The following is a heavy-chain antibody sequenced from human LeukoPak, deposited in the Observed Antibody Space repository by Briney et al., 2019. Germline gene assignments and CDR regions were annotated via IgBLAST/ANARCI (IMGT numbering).Heavy chain of an antibody. CDR3: ARSDMVRGKDAFDI. Sequence: PGGSLRLSCAASGFTFSSYEMNWVRQAPGKGLEWVSYISSSGSTIYYADSVKGRFTISRDNAKNSLYLQMNSLRAEDTAVYYCARSDMVRGKDAFDIWGQGTMVTVSS. D-gene: IGHD3-10*01. CDR2: ISSSGSTI. V-gene: IGHV3-48*03. CDR1: GFTFSSYE. J-gene: IGHJ3*02.